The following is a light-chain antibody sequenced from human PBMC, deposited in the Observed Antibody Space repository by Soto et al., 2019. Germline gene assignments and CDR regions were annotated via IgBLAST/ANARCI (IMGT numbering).Light chain of an antibody. Sequence: QSVLTQPPSVSAAPGQTVTISCSGGSSNIGNNFVSWYQQLPGTAPKLLIYDNNKRPSGIPDRFSASRSATSATLDITGLQTGDGAVYYCGTWDTSLSGGLFGGGTKLTVL. V-gene: IGLV1-51*01. J-gene: IGLJ2*01. CDR3: GTWDTSLSGGL. CDR2: DNN. CDR1: SSNIGNNF.